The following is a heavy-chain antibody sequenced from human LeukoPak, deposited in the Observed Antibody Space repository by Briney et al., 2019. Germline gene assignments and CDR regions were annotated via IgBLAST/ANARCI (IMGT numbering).Heavy chain of an antibody. CDR1: GYTFIAYY. D-gene: IGHD6-19*01. CDR3: ARRVFSGWGYFFDY. V-gene: IGHV1-2*02. Sequence: ASVKVSCKASGYTFIAYYMHWVRQAPGQGLEWMGWINTNSGGTNEAQKFQDRVTMTRDTSISTAYMELSRLGSDDTAVYYCARRVFSGWGYFFDYWGQGTPVTVSS. CDR2: INTNSGGT. J-gene: IGHJ4*02.